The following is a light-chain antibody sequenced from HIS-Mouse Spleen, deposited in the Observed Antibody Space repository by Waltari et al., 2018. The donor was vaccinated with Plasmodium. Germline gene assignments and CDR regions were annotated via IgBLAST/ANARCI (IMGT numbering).Light chain of an antibody. V-gene: IGKV1-6*01. CDR1: QGIRND. Sequence: AIQMTQSPSSLSASVGDRVTITCRASQGIRNDLGWYQQKQGKAPKHLISAASSLQSGVPSRFSGSGSGTDFTLTISSLQPEDFATYYCLQDYNYPYTFGQGTKLEIK. CDR2: AAS. J-gene: IGKJ2*01. CDR3: LQDYNYPYT.